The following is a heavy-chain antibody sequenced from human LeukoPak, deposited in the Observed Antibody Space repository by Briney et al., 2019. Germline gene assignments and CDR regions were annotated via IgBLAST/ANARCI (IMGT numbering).Heavy chain of an antibody. CDR2: IFPGDSDT. J-gene: IGHJ4*02. CDR1: GYSFTTYW. CDR3: ARLQRGYTYGSALDY. D-gene: IGHD5-18*01. Sequence: GESLKISCKGSGYSFTTYWIGWVRQMPGKGLEWIGIIFPGDSDTTYSPSLQGQVTISADKSINTAYLQWSSLRASDTAMYYCARLQRGYTYGSALDYWGQGTLVTVSS. V-gene: IGHV5-51*01.